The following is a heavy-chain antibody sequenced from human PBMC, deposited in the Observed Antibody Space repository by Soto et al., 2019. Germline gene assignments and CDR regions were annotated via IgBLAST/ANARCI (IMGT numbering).Heavy chain of an antibody. CDR2: ISYDGNNI. D-gene: IGHD3-16*01. CDR3: ARDEDKVMVWFPTFEF. J-gene: IGHJ4*02. Sequence: QVHLVESGGGVVQPGGSLRLYCAASGFTFGDYAMHWVRQGPGKGLEWVAVISYDGNNIYQADSVKGRISVSRDNSKSTVYLEMNSLRGADTGVYYCARDEDKVMVWFPTFEFWGQGTQVIVS. V-gene: IGHV3-30-3*01. CDR1: GFTFGDYA.